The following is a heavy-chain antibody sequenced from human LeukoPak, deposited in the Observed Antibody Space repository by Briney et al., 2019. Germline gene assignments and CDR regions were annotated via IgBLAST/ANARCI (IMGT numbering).Heavy chain of an antibody. CDR3: ARDSVSSSYRGLDWFDP. CDR1: GYTFTSYG. CDR2: ISAYNGNT. Sequence: GASVKVSCKASGYTFTSYGISWVRQAPGQGLEWMGWISAYNGNTNYAQELQGRVTMTTDTSTSTAYMELRSLRSDDTAVYYCARDSVSSSYRGLDWFDPWGQGTLVTVSS. J-gene: IGHJ5*02. V-gene: IGHV1-18*01. D-gene: IGHD1-26*01.